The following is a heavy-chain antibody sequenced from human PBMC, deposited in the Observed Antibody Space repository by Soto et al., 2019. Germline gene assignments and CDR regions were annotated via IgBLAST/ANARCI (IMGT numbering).Heavy chain of an antibody. D-gene: IGHD3-22*01. V-gene: IGHV3-33*01. CDR3: AREMYDSSGYYSLPFDY. Sequence: QVQLVESGGGVVQPGRSLRLSCAASGFTFSSYGMHWVRQAPGKGLEWVAVIWYDGSNKYYADSVKGRFTISRDNSKNTLYLQMNSLRAEDTAVYYCAREMYDSSGYYSLPFDYWGQGTLVTVSS. CDR2: IWYDGSNK. CDR1: GFTFSSYG. J-gene: IGHJ4*02.